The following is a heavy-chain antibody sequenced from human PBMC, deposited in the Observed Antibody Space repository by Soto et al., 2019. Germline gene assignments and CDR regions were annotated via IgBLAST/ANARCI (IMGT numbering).Heavy chain of an antibody. D-gene: IGHD1-1*01. CDR1: GFTFRSYS. V-gene: IGHV3-30-3*01. CDR3: ARDVVTTEWYFDN. Sequence: QVQLMESGGGVVQPGGSLRLSYATSGFTFRSYSMHWFRQAPGKGLEWVAATSSNEGTKLYADSVKGRFTISRDNSKNTLYLQMSSLTLEDTAVYYCARDVVTTEWYFDNWGQGILVTVSS. CDR2: TSSNEGTK. J-gene: IGHJ4*02.